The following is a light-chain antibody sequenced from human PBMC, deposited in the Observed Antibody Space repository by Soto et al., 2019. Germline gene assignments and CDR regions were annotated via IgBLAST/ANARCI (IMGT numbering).Light chain of an antibody. J-gene: IGLJ3*02. Sequence: QSVLTQPPSASGTPGQRVTISCSGSSSNIGSNTVNWYQQLPGKAPKLLIYINNQRPSVVPDRCSGSKSGTSASLAISGLQSEDEAVYFCAAWDDSLNGSWVFGGGTKLTVL. CDR3: AAWDDSLNGSWV. V-gene: IGLV1-44*01. CDR2: INN. CDR1: SSNIGSNT.